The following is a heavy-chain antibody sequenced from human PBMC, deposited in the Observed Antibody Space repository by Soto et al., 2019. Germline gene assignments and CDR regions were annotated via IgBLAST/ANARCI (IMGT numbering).Heavy chain of an antibody. V-gene: IGHV3-30-3*01. D-gene: IGHD6-6*01. Sequence: SLRLSCADSGFTFSSYAMHWVRKAPGKGLEWVAVISYDGSNKYYADSVKGRFTISRDNSKNTLYLQMNSLRAEDTAVYYCARDGYSSSSPPFSGMDVWGQGTTVTVSS. J-gene: IGHJ6*02. CDR3: ARDGYSSSSPPFSGMDV. CDR1: GFTFSSYA. CDR2: ISYDGSNK.